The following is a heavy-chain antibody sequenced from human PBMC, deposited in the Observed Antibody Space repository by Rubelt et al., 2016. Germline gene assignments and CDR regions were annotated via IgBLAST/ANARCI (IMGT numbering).Heavy chain of an antibody. J-gene: IGHJ4*02. Sequence: QVQLVESGGGVVQPGRSLRLSCVGSGFTCSTYAMHWVRQAPGRGLEWVAVISYDGNNKYYADSVKGRFTISRDNSKNTLLLQMNSLRAEDTAVYYCVRGNSGSYFSYPYDYWGQGTLVTASS. CDR3: VRGNSGSYFSYPYDY. D-gene: IGHD1-26*01. CDR2: ISYDGNNK. V-gene: IGHV3-30*04. CDR1: GFTCSTYA.